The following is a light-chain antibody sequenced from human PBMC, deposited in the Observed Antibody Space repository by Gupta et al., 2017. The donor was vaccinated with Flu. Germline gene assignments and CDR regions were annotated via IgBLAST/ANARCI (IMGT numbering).Light chain of an antibody. J-gene: IGLJ1*01. CDR3: SSVSDSSTLFV. V-gene: IGLV2-14*03. CDR1: SSDVSGYNF. CDR2: EVS. Sequence: SALTPPASVSGSPGQPITISCTGTSSDVSGYNFLSWYLQHPGIAPKLMIYEVSNRPSGVSNRFSGSKSGNTASLTISGLQAEDESDYYCSSVSDSSTLFVFGTGTKVTVL.